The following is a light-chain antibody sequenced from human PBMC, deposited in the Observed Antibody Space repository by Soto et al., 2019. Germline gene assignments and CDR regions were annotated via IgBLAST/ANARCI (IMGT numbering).Light chain of an antibody. Sequence: EIVMTQCQAPISLSPCERATPVCRNGKNVGRKYLTWYQQKPGQAPRLLIYGTSNRANGIPDRFSGSGSGTDFSLTISSLEPGDIAVYYCQQYGSSPRTFGQGTQVDIK. V-gene: IGKV3-20*01. CDR2: GTS. CDR3: QQYGSSPRT. CDR1: KNVGRKY. J-gene: IGKJ5*01.